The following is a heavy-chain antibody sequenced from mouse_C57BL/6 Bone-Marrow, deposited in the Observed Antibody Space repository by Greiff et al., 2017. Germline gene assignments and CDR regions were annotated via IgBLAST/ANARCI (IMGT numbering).Heavy chain of an antibody. Sequence: EVKVVESGGGLVKPGGSLKLSCAASGFTFSSYAMSWVRQTPEKRLEWVATISDGGSYTYYPDNVQGRFTISRDKAKNNLYLQMSHLTSEDTAMYYCAREGIYYGNFGCWGQGTTLTVSS. CDR3: AREGIYYGNFGC. CDR1: GFTFSSYA. J-gene: IGHJ2*01. V-gene: IGHV5-4*01. CDR2: ISDGGSYT. D-gene: IGHD2-1*01.